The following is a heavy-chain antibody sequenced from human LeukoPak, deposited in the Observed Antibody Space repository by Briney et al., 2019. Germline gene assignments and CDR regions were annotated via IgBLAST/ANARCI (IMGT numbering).Heavy chain of an antibody. D-gene: IGHD6-19*01. V-gene: IGHV1-18*01. Sequence: GASVKVSCKASGYTFTSYGISWVRQAPGQGLEWMGWISAYNGNTNYAQKLQGRVTMTTDTSTSTAYMELRSLRSDDTAVYYCARALTKAWYSSGWYGEEDAFGIWGQGTMVTVSS. CDR3: ARALTKAWYSSGWYGEEDAFGI. CDR1: GYTFTSYG. J-gene: IGHJ3*02. CDR2: ISAYNGNT.